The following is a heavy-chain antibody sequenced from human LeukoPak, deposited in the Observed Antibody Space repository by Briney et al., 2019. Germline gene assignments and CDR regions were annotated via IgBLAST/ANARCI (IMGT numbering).Heavy chain of an antibody. CDR3: AKDRAGYYGSGSYFDY. V-gene: IGHV3-23*01. D-gene: IGHD3-10*01. CDR1: GVTFNSEA. Sequence: VSSRLPWGTSGVTFNSEAMSWVRNAPGKGLEWVSAISGSGGSTYYADSVKGRFTISRDNSKNTLYLQMNSLRGEDTAVYYCAKDRAGYYGSGSYFDYWGQGTLVTVSS. J-gene: IGHJ4*02. CDR2: ISGSGGST.